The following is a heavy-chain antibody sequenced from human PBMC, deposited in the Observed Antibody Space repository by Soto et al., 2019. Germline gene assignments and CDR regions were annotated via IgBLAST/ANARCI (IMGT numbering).Heavy chain of an antibody. D-gene: IGHD6-6*01. CDR2: INHSGST. Sequence: SETLSRTCAVYGGSFSGYFWSWIRQPPGKGLEWIGEINHSGSTKYNPSLKSRLTISVDTSKNLVSLRLSSMTAADTAVYYCARSRLPYYYYYGMDVWGQGTTVTVSS. CDR1: GGSFSGYF. V-gene: IGHV4-34*01. J-gene: IGHJ6*02. CDR3: ARSRLPYYYYYGMDV.